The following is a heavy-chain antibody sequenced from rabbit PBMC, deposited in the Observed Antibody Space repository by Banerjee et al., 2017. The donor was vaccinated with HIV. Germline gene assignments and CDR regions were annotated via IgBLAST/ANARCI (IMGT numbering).Heavy chain of an antibody. CDR3: ARNSVTGSLTRLDP. J-gene: IGHJ3*01. V-gene: IGHV1S45*01. Sequence: QEQLVESGGGLVQPEGSLTLTCKASGFSFSSGYWMCWVRQAPGKGLEWIACIYGGGSGSTHYARWASGRFTISKTSSTTVTLQMTSLTAADTATYFCARNSVTGSLTRLDPWGQGTLVTVS. D-gene: IGHD3-1*01. CDR2: IYGGGSGST. CDR1: GFSFSSGYW.